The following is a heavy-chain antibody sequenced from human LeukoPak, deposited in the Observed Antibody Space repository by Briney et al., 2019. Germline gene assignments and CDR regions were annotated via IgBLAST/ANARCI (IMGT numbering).Heavy chain of an antibody. D-gene: IGHD6-13*01. CDR3: ARTSSWYAGAWFDS. V-gene: IGHV4-39*01. Sequence: PSETLSLTCTVSRGSIRTADYYWAWVRQPPGEGLEWLGSIYFSGTPYFNPSLKSRVAVSIDTSKNQFSLKVTSVNASDTAVYFCARTSSWYAGAWFDSWGQGTLDTVSS. J-gene: IGHJ5*01. CDR1: RGSIRTADYY. CDR2: IYFSGTP.